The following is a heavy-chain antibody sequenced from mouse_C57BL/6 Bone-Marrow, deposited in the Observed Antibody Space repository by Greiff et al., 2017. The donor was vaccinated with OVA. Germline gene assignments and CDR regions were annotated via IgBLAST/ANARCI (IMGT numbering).Heavy chain of an antibody. CDR2: ISSGGDYI. CDR3: TRAIYYDPSFDY. J-gene: IGHJ2*01. D-gene: IGHD2-4*01. V-gene: IGHV5-9-1*02. CDR1: GFTFSSYA. Sequence: EVMLVESGAGLVKPGGSLKLSCAASGFTFSSYAMSWVRQTPEKRLEWVAYISSGGDYIYYADTVKGRFTISRDNARNTLYLQMSSLKSEDTAMYYCTRAIYYDPSFDYWGQGTTLTVSS.